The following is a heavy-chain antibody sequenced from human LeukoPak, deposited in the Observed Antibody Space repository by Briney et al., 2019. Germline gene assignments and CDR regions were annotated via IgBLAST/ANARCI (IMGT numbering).Heavy chain of an antibody. Sequence: PGRSLRLSCAASGFTFSSYAMHWVRQAPGKGLEWVAVISYDGSNKYYADSVKGRFTISRDNSKNTLYLQMNSLRAEDTAVYYCARAITQETENHDYWGQGTLVTVSS. CDR1: GFTFSSYA. V-gene: IGHV3-30*04. CDR2: ISYDGSNK. J-gene: IGHJ4*02. D-gene: IGHD5-24*01. CDR3: ARAITQETENHDY.